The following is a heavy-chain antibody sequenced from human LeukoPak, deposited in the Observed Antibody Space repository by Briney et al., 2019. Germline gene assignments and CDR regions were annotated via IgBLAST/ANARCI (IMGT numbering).Heavy chain of an antibody. CDR2: IYHSGST. V-gene: IGHV4-39*01. J-gene: IGHJ4*02. CDR3: ARQKAQWGIEDY. Sequence: PSETLSLTCTVSGDSISSSSYYWGWIRQPPGKGLEWIGSIYHSGSTYYKSSLKSRVTISVDTSKNQFSLKLSSATAADTAVYYCARQKAQWGIEDYWGQGTLVTVSS. D-gene: IGHD7-27*01. CDR1: GDSISSSSYY.